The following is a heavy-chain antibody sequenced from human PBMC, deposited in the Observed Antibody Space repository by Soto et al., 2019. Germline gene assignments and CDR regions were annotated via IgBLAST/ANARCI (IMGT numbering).Heavy chain of an antibody. CDR3: ARGGPEMATIGSFDF. J-gene: IGHJ4*02. CDR2: IYPSGGSA. Sequence: ASVKVSCKASGFTFSNYFIHWVRQAPGQGLEWMGNIYPSGGSARYAQKFHGRVTMTRDTSTSTIYMDLSSLRSEDTAVYYCARGGPEMATIGSFDFWGQGALVTVSS. D-gene: IGHD5-12*01. V-gene: IGHV1-46*01. CDR1: GFTFSNYF.